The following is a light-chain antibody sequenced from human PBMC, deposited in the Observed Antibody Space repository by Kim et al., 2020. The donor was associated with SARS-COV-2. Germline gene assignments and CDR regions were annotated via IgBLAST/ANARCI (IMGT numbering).Light chain of an antibody. V-gene: IGLV3-9*01. J-gene: IGLJ3*02. CDR1: SIGNKK. Sequence: GDRGKTGRMTSGGKSIGNKKVRWYKQKPGQANVLVIYRDSNRPSGIHERFTGSKAGKTDTLTTSRAQAGDEADYNCQVWDSSTAVFGGGTKLTVL. CDR2: RDS. CDR3: QVWDSSTAV.